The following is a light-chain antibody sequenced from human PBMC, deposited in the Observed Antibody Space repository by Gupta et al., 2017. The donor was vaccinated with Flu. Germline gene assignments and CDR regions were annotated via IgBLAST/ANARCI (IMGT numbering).Light chain of an antibody. CDR3: QAWDDDSFV. CDR2: QRD. J-gene: IGLJ2*01. CDR1: NLDKKY. Sequence: SSALSQPPSVSVSAGQTATLTCSGENLDKKYICWYQQTSGRSPLLLVCQRDYRPSASPDRFSASSSANTATLTIPETQAIDEDDYFCQAWDDDSFVFGGGTTLTVL. V-gene: IGLV3-1*01.